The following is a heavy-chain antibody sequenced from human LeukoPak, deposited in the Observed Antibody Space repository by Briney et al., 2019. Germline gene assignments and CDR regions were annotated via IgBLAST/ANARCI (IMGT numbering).Heavy chain of an antibody. CDR2: MNPNSGNT. CDR1: GYTFTSYD. Sequence: ASVKVSCKASGYTFTSYDINWVRQATGRGLEWMGWMNPNSGNTGYAQKFQGRVTMTRSTSISTAYMELSSLRSEDTAVYYCARGLGSSWNYYYYYMDVWGKGTTVTVSS. D-gene: IGHD6-13*01. J-gene: IGHJ6*03. V-gene: IGHV1-8*01. CDR3: ARGLGSSWNYYYYYMDV.